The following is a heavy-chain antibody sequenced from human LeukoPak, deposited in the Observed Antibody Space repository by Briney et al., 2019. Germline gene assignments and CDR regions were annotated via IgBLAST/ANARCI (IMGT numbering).Heavy chain of an antibody. CDR1: GYTFTSYA. CDR2: INAGNGNT. V-gene: IGHV1-3*01. CDR3: ARDPYYDILTGHFSYLDV. Sequence: ASVKVSCKASGYTFTSYAMHWVRQAPGQRLEWMGWINAGNGNTKYSQKFQGRVNITRDTSASTAYMELSSLRSEDTAVYYCARDPYYDILTGHFSYLDVWGKGTTVTVSS. D-gene: IGHD3-9*01. J-gene: IGHJ6*03.